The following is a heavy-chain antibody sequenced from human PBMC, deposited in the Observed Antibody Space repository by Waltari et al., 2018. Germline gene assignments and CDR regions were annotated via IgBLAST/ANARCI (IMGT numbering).Heavy chain of an antibody. J-gene: IGHJ3*02. CDR2: IKQDGSEK. V-gene: IGHV3-7*01. CDR3: ARGHTSNWDRVFDM. D-gene: IGHD2-2*01. CDR1: GFTFSSHW. Sequence: EVQLVESGGTLVQPGGSLRLSCAASGFTFSSHWMTWVRQAPGKGLEWVGNIKQDGSEKYYVDSLKGRFTISRDNAKNSLYLQMNSLRAEDTAVYYCARGHTSNWDRVFDMWGQGTMVTVSS.